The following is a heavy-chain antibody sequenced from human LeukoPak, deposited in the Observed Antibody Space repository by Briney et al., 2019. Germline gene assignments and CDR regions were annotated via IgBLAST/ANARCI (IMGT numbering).Heavy chain of an antibody. J-gene: IGHJ4*02. V-gene: IGHV1-8*02. CDR1: GYTFNNFD. CDR3: ARGHNYGSGESVARAY. D-gene: IGHD3-10*01. Sequence: ASVKVSCKASGYTFNNFDIDWIRQAPGQGLEWMGSMTPKSGDTDLAQKFQGRVTMTRDTSLDTAYLAVSSLTSDDTAVYYCARGHNYGSGESVARAYWGQGTLVIVSS. CDR2: MTPKSGDT.